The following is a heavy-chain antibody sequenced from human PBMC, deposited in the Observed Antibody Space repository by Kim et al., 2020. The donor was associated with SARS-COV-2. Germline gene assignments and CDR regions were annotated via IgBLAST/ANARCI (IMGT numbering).Heavy chain of an antibody. D-gene: IGHD2-2*02. CDR2: IWYDGSNK. CDR3: ARDPGYCSSTSCYTGPFDY. V-gene: IGHV3-33*01. Sequence: GGSLRLSCAASGFTFSSYGMHWVRRAPGKGLEWVAVIWYDGSNKYYADSVKGRFTISRDNSKNTLYLQMNSLRAEDTAVYYCARDPGYCSSTSCYTGPFDYWGQGTLVTVSS. CDR1: GFTFSSYG. J-gene: IGHJ4*02.